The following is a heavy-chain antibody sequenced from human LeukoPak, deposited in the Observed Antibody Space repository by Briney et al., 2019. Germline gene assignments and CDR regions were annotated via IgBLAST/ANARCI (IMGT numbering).Heavy chain of an antibody. D-gene: IGHD3-10*01. Sequence: SETLSLTCTVSGGSISSGGYYWSWIRQHPGKGLEWIGYIYYSGSTYYNPSPKSRVTISVDTSKNQFSLKLSSVTAADTAVYYCARVLNPYGSGSYLDYWGQGTLVTVSS. J-gene: IGHJ4*02. CDR1: GGSISSGGYY. CDR2: IYYSGST. V-gene: IGHV4-31*03. CDR3: ARVLNPYGSGSYLDY.